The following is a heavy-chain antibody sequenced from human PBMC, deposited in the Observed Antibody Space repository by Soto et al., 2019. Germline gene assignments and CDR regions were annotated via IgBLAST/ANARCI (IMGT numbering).Heavy chain of an antibody. CDR1: GFTFSSYG. J-gene: IGHJ4*02. V-gene: IGHV3-30*18. CDR2: ISYDGSNK. Sequence: GGSLRFSCAASGFTFSSYGMHWVRQAPGKGLEWVAVISYDGSNKYYADSVKGRFTISRDNSKNTLYLQMNSLRAEDTAVYYCAKDRIAARPGYYFDYWGQGTLVTVSS. D-gene: IGHD6-6*01. CDR3: AKDRIAARPGYYFDY.